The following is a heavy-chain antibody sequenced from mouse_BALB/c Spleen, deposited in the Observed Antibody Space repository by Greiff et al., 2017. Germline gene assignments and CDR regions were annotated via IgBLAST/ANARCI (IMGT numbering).Heavy chain of an antibody. J-gene: IGHJ4*01. CDR1: GFTFSSYG. D-gene: IGHD2-2*01. CDR2: ISSGGSYT. V-gene: IGHV5-6*01. Sequence: EVKVVESGGDLVKPGGSLKLSCAASGFTFSSYGMSWVRQTPDKRLEWVATISSGGSYTYYPDSVKGRFTISRDNAKNTLYLQMSSLKSEDTAMYYCARAGGYEGRAMDYWGQGTSVTVSS. CDR3: ARAGGYEGRAMDY.